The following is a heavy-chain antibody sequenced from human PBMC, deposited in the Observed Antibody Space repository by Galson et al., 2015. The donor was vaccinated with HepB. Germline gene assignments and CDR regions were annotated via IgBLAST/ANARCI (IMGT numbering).Heavy chain of an antibody. V-gene: IGHV3-21*01. CDR2: ISSSSSYI. CDR3: AGHDSSGYSTADY. CDR1: GFTFSSYS. D-gene: IGHD3-22*01. Sequence: SLRLSCAASGFTFSSYSMNWVRQAPGKGLEWVSSISSSSSYIYYADSVKGRFTISRDNAKNSLYLQMNSLRAEDTAVYYCAGHDSSGYSTADYWGRGTLVTVSS. J-gene: IGHJ4*02.